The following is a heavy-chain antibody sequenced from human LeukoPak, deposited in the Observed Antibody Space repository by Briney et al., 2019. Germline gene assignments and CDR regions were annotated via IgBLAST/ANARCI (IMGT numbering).Heavy chain of an antibody. CDR2: IYNSGTKI. CDR3: AKDIVPDSGWDLDY. J-gene: IGHJ4*02. V-gene: IGHV3-23*05. D-gene: IGHD6-19*01. CDR1: GITFSTYS. Sequence: GGSLRLSCVASGITFSTYSLTWVRQRPGKGLEWVASIYNSGTKIFYADSVKGRFTISRDNSSNVLFLQMDSLRAEDSAIYYCAKDIVPDSGWDLDYWGRGTLVTVSS.